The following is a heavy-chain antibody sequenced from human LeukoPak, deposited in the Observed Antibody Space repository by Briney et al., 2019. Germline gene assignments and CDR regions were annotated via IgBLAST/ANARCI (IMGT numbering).Heavy chain of an antibody. D-gene: IGHD4-17*01. V-gene: IGHV3-20*04. CDR3: ARKPPSDYGDYVLDY. J-gene: IGHJ4*02. CDR2: INWNGGSI. Sequence: PGGSLRLSCAASGFTFDDYGMSWVRQAPGKGLEWVSGINWNGGSIGYADSVKGRFTISRDNAKNSLYLQMNSLRAEDTALYYCARKPPSDYGDYVLDYWGQGTLVTVSS. CDR1: GFTFDDYG.